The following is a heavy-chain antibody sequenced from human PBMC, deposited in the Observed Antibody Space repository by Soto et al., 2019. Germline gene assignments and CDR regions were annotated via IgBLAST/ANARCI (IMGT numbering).Heavy chain of an antibody. CDR3: ARARTYSSSWQRAVWFDP. Sequence: SETLSLTCTVSGGSISSYYWSWIRQPPGKGLEWIGYIYYSGSTNYNPSLKSRVTISVDTSKNQFSLKLSSVTAADTAVYYCARARTYSSSWQRAVWFDPWGQGTLVTV. D-gene: IGHD6-13*01. J-gene: IGHJ5*02. V-gene: IGHV4-59*01. CDR1: GGSISSYY. CDR2: IYYSGST.